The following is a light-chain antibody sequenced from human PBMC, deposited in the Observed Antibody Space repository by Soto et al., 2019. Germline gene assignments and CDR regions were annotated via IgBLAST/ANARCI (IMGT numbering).Light chain of an antibody. J-gene: IGKJ1*01. CDR1: QSISSW. CDR3: QQYNSYSQT. Sequence: DIQMTQSPSTLSASVGDRVTITCRASQSISSWLAWYQQKPGKAPTLLIHKASSLESGGPSRFSGSGSGTEFTLTISSLQPDDFATYYCQQYNSYSQTFGQGTKV. CDR2: KAS. V-gene: IGKV1-5*03.